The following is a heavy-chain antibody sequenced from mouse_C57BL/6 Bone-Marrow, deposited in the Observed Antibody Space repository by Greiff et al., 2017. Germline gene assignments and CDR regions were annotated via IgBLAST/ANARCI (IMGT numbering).Heavy chain of an antibody. CDR2: INPNYGTT. D-gene: IGHD2-4*01. V-gene: IGHV1-39*01. CDR3: ARHGRLRLDWYFDV. J-gene: IGHJ1*03. CDR1: GYSFTDYN. Sequence: VQLQQSGPELVKPGASVKISCKASGYSFTDYNMNWVKQSNGKSLEWIGVINPNYGTTSYNQKFKGKATLTVDQSSSTAYIQLNILTSEDSAVSYCARHGRLRLDWYFDVWGTGTTVTVSS.